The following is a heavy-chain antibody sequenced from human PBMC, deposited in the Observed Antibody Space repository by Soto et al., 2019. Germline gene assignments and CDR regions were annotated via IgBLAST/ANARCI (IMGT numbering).Heavy chain of an antibody. CDR2: IYWNDDK. CDR1: GFSLSDGGEG. Sequence: QITLKESGPPLVKPTQTLTLTCTFSGFSLSDGGEGVGWIRQPPGKALEWLALIYWNDDKRYNPSLKSRLTITKDTSKHQVVLTMTNMAPVDTATYHCAHERGCCGSRGVWGQGTLVTVSS. CDR3: AHERGCCGSRGV. D-gene: IGHD2-21*01. J-gene: IGHJ4*02. V-gene: IGHV2-5*01.